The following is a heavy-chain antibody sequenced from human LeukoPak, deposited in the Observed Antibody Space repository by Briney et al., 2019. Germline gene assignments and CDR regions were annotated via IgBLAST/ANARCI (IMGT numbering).Heavy chain of an antibody. Sequence: PSETLSLTCAVSGGSISSSNWWSWVRQPPGKGLEWIGEIYHSGSTNYNPSLKSRVTISVDKSKNQFSLKLSSVTAADTAVYYCARDMGIAAAGPPYWYFDLWGRGTLVTVSS. J-gene: IGHJ2*01. CDR2: IYHSGST. D-gene: IGHD6-13*01. V-gene: IGHV4-4*02. CDR3: ARDMGIAAAGPPYWYFDL. CDR1: GGSISSSNW.